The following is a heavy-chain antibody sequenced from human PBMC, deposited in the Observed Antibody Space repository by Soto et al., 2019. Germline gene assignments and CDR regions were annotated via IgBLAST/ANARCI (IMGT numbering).Heavy chain of an antibody. J-gene: IGHJ4*02. CDR1: GGSISSYY. Sequence: PSETLSLTCTVSGGSISSYYWSWIRQPPGKGLEWIGYIYYNGDSDYNPSLKSRVTISVDRSKNQFSLELTSVTAADTAVYYCARDAGYASGWPFFDFWGRGALVTVSS. V-gene: IGHV4-59*01. D-gene: IGHD6-19*01. CDR2: IYYNGDS. CDR3: ARDAGYASGWPFFDF.